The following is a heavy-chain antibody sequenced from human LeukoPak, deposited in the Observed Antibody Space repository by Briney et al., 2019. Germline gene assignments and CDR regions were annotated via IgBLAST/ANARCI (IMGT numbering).Heavy chain of an antibody. D-gene: IGHD2-15*01. J-gene: IGHJ4*02. CDR3: ARDRKPLLLPDY. V-gene: IGHV3-33*01. Sequence: SLRLSCLASAFTFTIYGVHWVRQAPGKWREWVAVIWYDGSNKYYADSVEGRFTISRDNSKNTLYLQMNSLRAEDTAVYYCARDRKPLLLPDYWGQGTLVTVSS. CDR1: AFTFTIYG. CDR2: IWYDGSNK.